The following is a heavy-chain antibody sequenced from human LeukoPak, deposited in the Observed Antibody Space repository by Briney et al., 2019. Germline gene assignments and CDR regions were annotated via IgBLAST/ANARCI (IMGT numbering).Heavy chain of an antibody. V-gene: IGHV5-51*01. CDR1: GYSFTSYL. CDR3: ARRHSGYDQ. J-gene: IGHJ5*02. Sequence: GESQNISYKGSGYSFTSYLIGWVRQMPGKGLEWMGIFNHDELHTRYSPSSKAEVPIPTDKSSSTAYLKWRSLKATDTAMYYCARRHSGYDQWGQGNLVTVSS. D-gene: IGHD5-12*01. CDR2: FNHDELHT.